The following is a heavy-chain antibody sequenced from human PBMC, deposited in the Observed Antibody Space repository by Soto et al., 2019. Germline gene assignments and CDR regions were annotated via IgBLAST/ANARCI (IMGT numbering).Heavy chain of an antibody. Sequence: SETLSLTCAVYGGSFSGYYWSWIRQPPGKGLEWIGEINHSGSTNYNPSLKSRVTISVDTSKNQFSLKLSSVTAADTAVYYCARVKGNYDSSGYYIDYWGQGTLVTVSS. CDR1: GGSFSGYY. CDR2: INHSGST. CDR3: ARVKGNYDSSGYYIDY. D-gene: IGHD3-22*01. V-gene: IGHV4-34*01. J-gene: IGHJ4*02.